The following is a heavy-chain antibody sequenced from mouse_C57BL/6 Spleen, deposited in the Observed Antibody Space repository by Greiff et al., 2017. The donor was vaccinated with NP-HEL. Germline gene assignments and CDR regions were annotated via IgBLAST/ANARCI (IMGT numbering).Heavy chain of an antibody. Sequence: EVQVVESGGGLVKPGGSLQLSCAASGFTFSDYGMHWVRQAPEKGLEWVAYISSGSSTIYYADTVKGRFTISRDNAKNTLFLQMTSLRSEDTAMYYCARGYYGHFDYWGQGTTLTVSS. J-gene: IGHJ2*01. V-gene: IGHV5-17*01. D-gene: IGHD1-2*01. CDR1: GFTFSDYG. CDR3: ARGYYGHFDY. CDR2: ISSGSSTI.